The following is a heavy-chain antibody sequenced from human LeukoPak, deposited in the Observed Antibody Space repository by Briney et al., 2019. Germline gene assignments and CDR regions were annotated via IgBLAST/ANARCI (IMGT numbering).Heavy chain of an antibody. D-gene: IGHD3-22*01. CDR1: GGTFSSYA. J-gene: IGHJ4*02. CDR3: ARGDSSGYYFDY. Sequence: ASVKVSCKASGGTFSSYAISWVRQAPGQGLEWMGGIIPIFGTANYAQKFQGRVTMTRDMSTSTVYMELSSLRSEDTAVYYCARGDSSGYYFDYWGQGTLVTVSS. CDR2: IIPIFGTA. V-gene: IGHV1-69*05.